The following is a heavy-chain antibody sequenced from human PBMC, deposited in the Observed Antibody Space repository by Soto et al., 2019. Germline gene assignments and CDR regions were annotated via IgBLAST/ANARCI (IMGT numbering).Heavy chain of an antibody. CDR2: INHSGST. CDR3: ARHGVRVPMFLYSH. J-gene: IGHJ4*02. V-gene: IGHV4-34*01. CDR1: GGSFSGYY. Sequence: SETLSLTCAVYGGSFSGYYWTWIRQPPGTGLEWIGEINHSGSTNYNPSLKSRVTISVDTSKNQFSLKLTSVTAADTAVYYCARHGVRVPMFLYSHWGQGTLVTVSS. D-gene: IGHD3-10*02.